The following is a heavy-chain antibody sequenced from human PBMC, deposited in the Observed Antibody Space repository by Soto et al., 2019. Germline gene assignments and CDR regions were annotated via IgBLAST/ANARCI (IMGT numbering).Heavy chain of an antibody. Sequence: TSETLSLTCPVSGGSISSYYLSWIRQTSGKGLEWIGYMYNTGSTVYNPPFKSRVTISVDTSKNQFSLKLNSVSSVFRLYLQMNSLKTEDTAVYYCTTGLGWVGFGMDVWGQGTTVTVSS. CDR3: NSLKTEDTAVYYCTTGLGWVGFGMDV. V-gene: IGHV4-59*01. CDR1: GGSISSYY. CDR2: MYNTGST. D-gene: IGHD3-10*01. J-gene: IGHJ6*02.